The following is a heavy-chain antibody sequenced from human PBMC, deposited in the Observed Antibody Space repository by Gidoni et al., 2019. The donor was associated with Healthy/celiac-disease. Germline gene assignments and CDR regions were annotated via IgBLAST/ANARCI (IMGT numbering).Heavy chain of an antibody. CDR3: ARVIPGIAVAGGFDY. J-gene: IGHJ4*02. D-gene: IGHD6-19*01. CDR2: IYHSGST. V-gene: IGHV4-30-2*01. CDR1: GGSISSGGYS. Sequence: QLQLQESGSGLVKPSQTLSLTCAVSGGSISSGGYSWSWIRQPPGKGLEWIGYIYHSGSTYYNPSLKSRVTISVDRSKNQFSLKLSSVTAADTAVYYCARVIPGIAVAGGFDYWGQGTLVTVSS.